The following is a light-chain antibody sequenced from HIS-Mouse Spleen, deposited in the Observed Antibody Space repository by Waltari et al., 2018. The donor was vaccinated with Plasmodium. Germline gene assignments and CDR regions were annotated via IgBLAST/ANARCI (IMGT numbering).Light chain of an antibody. V-gene: IGKV3-20*01. J-gene: IGKJ1*01. CDR1: QRVSSIY. CDR2: GAS. CDR3: QQYGSSSWT. Sequence: EIVLTQSPGTLSLSPGERATLSCRASQRVSSIYLAWYQQKPGQAPRLLIYGASSRATGSPDRFSGSGSGTDFTLTISRLEPEDFAVYYCQQYGSSSWTFGQGTKVEIK.